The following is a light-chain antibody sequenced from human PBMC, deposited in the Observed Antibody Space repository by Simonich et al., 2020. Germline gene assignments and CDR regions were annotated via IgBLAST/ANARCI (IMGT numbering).Light chain of an antibody. Sequence: DIVMTQSPGTLSLSPGERATPSCRASQSVSSSYLAWYQQKPGLAPRLLIYDASSRATGIPDRFSGSGSGTDFTLTISRLEPEDFAVYYCQQYGSSPQTFGQGTKVEIK. CDR1: QSVSSSY. CDR2: DAS. V-gene: IGKV3D-20*01. CDR3: QQYGSSPQT. J-gene: IGKJ1*01.